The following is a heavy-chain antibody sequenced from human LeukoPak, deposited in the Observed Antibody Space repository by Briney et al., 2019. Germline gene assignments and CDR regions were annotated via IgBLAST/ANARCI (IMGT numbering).Heavy chain of an antibody. V-gene: IGHV1-8*03. D-gene: IGHD5-12*01. Sequence: ASVKVSCKASGYTFTSYDINWVRQATGQGLEWMGWMNPNSGNTGYAQKFQGRVTITADESTSTAYMELSSLRSEDTAVYYCARNRYSGYDKGYFDYWGQGTLVTVSS. J-gene: IGHJ4*02. CDR2: MNPNSGNT. CDR3: ARNRYSGYDKGYFDY. CDR1: GYTFTSYD.